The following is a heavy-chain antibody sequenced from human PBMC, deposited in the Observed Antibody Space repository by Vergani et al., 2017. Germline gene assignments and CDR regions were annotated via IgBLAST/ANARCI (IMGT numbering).Heavy chain of an antibody. Sequence: EVQLVESGGGLVQPGRSLRLSCTASGFTFGDYAMSWVRQAPGKGLEWVGFIRSKAYGGTTEYAASVKGRFTISRDDSKSIAYLQMNSLKTEDTAVYYCTRVWGELWFGELLWGYFDYWGQGTLVTVSS. CDR1: GFTFGDYA. V-gene: IGHV3-49*04. CDR3: TRVWGELWFGELLWGYFDY. J-gene: IGHJ4*02. D-gene: IGHD3-10*01. CDR2: IRSKAYGGTT.